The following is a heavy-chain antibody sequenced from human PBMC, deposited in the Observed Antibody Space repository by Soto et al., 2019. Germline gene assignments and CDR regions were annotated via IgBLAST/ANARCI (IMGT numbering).Heavy chain of an antibody. J-gene: IGHJ6*02. CDR2: IYPGDSDT. CDR1: GYSFTSYW. V-gene: IGHV5-51*01. Sequence: GESLKISCKGSGYSFTSYWIGWVRQMPGKGLELMGIIYPGDSDTRYSPSFQGQVTISADKSISTAYLQWSSLKASDTAMYYCARQVGSDSSGYYYYYYGMDVWGQGTTVTVSS. CDR3: ARQVGSDSSGYYYYYYGMDV. D-gene: IGHD3-22*01.